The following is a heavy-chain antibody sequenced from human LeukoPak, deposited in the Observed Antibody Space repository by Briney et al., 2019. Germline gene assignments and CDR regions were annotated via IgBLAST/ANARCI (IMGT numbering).Heavy chain of an antibody. CDR2: IYHSGST. CDR3: ARGPLSSSWFSYNWFDP. Sequence: SQTLSLTCAVSGGSNSSGGYSWSWIRQPPGKGLEWIGYIYHSGSTYYNPSLKSRVTISVDRSKNQFSLKLSSVTAADTAVYYCARGPLSSSWFSYNWFDPWGQGTLVTVSS. J-gene: IGHJ5*02. V-gene: IGHV4-30-2*01. D-gene: IGHD6-13*01. CDR1: GGSNSSGGYS.